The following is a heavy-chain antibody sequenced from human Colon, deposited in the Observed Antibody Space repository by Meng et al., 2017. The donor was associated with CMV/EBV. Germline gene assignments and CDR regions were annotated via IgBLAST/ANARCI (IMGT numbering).Heavy chain of an antibody. CDR1: GLTLSRYW. Sequence: GESLKISCVASGLTLSRYWMHWVRQVPGEGPMWVARISHDRDNAISADSVKGLFTASRDSTRNIVYLQMNSLRVDDTAIYFCVRDVPGDIDYIFDYWGQGAQVTVSS. J-gene: IGHJ4*02. V-gene: IGHV3-74*01. D-gene: IGHD4-11*01. CDR3: VRDVPGDIDYIFDY. CDR2: ISHDRDNA.